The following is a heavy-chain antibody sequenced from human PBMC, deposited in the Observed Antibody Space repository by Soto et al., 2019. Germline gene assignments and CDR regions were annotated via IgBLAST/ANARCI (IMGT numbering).Heavy chain of an antibody. Sequence: ASVKVSCKASGYTFTSYAMHWVRQAPGQRLEWMGWINAGNGNTKYSQKFQGRVTITRDTSASTAYMELSSLRSEDTAVYYCARDHYTMSDFWSAFSSDWGQGAQVTVSS. D-gene: IGHD3-3*01. CDR1: GYTFTSYA. CDR2: INAGNGNT. J-gene: IGHJ4*02. CDR3: ARDHYTMSDFWSAFSSD. V-gene: IGHV1-3*01.